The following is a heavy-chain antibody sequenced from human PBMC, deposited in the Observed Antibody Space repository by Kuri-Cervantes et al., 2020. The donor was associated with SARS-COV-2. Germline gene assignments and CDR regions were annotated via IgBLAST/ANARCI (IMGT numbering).Heavy chain of an antibody. CDR2: ISSSSSYI. CDR3: ARDALFNDFWGGYYYYMDV. CDR1: GFTFSTFN. V-gene: IGHV3-21*01. D-gene: IGHD3-3*01. J-gene: IGHJ6*03. Sequence: GESLKISCVGSGFTFSTFNMHWVRQAPGKGLEWVSFISSSSSYIYFADSVKGRFTVSRDNAKNSLHLQMSNLRGEDTAVYYCARDALFNDFWGGYYYYMDVWGKGTTVTVSS.